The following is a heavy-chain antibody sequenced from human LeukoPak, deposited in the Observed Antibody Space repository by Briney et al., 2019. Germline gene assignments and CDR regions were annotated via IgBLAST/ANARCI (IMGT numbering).Heavy chain of an antibody. J-gene: IGHJ4*02. V-gene: IGHV3-7*01. D-gene: IGHD3-22*01. CDR1: GFTFSSYW. Sequence: GGSLRLSCAASGFTFSSYWMSWVRQAPGKGLEWVANIKQAGSETYYVDSVKGRFTISRDNAKNSLYLQMNSLRAEDTAVYYCARYARSSGYILDYWGLGTLVTVSS. CDR3: ARYARSSGYILDY. CDR2: IKQAGSET.